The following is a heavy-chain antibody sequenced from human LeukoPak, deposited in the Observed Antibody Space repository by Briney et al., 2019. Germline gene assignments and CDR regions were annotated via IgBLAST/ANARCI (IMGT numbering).Heavy chain of an antibody. CDR3: ARELGKVLWFGELPQNWFDP. V-gene: IGHV4-61*01. J-gene: IGHJ5*02. D-gene: IGHD3-10*01. Sequence: SETLSLTCTVSGGSFSSGSYYWSWIRQPPGKGLEWIGYIYYSGSTNYNPSLKSRVTISVDTSKNQFSLKLSSVTAADTAVYYCARELGKVLWFGELPQNWFDPWGQGTLVTVSS. CDR2: IYYSGST. CDR1: GGSFSSGSYY.